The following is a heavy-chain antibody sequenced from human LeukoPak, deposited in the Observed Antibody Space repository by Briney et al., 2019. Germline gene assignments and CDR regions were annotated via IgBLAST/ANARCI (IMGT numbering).Heavy chain of an antibody. CDR2: IYYSGST. Sequence: SETLSLTCTVSGGSISSYYWSWIRQPPGKGLEWIGYIYYSGSTNYNPSLKSRVTISVDTPKNQFSLKLSSVTAADTAVYYCARGSGSGTFDYWGQGTLVTVSS. J-gene: IGHJ4*02. V-gene: IGHV4-59*01. CDR3: ARGSGSGTFDY. CDR1: GGSISSYY. D-gene: IGHD3-10*01.